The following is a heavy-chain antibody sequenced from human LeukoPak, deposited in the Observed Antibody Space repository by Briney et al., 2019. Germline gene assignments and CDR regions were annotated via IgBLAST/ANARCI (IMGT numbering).Heavy chain of an antibody. J-gene: IGHJ4*02. CDR2: ISGSGGST. CDR3: AKGYCSSTSCKESFFDY. V-gene: IGHV3-23*01. Sequence: GGSLRLSCAASGFTFSSYAMNWVRQAPGKGLEWVSAISGSGGSTYYFVKGRFTISRDNSKNTLYLQMNSLRAEDTAVYYCAKGYCSSTSCKESFFDYWGQETLVTVSS. CDR1: GFTFSSYA. D-gene: IGHD2-2*01.